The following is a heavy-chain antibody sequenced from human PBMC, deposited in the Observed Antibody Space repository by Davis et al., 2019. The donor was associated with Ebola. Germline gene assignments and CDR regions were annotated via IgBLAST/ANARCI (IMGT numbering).Heavy chain of an antibody. CDR2: ISYDGSNK. Sequence: GESLKISCAASGFTFSSYAMHWVRQAPGKGLEWVAVISYDGSNKYYADSVKGRFTISRDNSKNTLYLQMNSLRAEDTAVYYCAKIAARRDPYYYYMDVWGKGTTVTVSS. J-gene: IGHJ6*03. V-gene: IGHV3-30-3*02. CDR1: GFTFSSYA. D-gene: IGHD6-6*01. CDR3: AKIAARRDPYYYYMDV.